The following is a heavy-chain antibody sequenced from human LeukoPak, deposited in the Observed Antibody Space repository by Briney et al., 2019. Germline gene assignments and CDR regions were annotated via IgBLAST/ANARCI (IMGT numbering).Heavy chain of an antibody. J-gene: IGHJ4*02. V-gene: IGHV4-59*01. CDR2: IYYSGST. Sequence: TSETLSLTCTVSGGSISSYYWSWIRQPPGKGLEWMGYIYYSGSTDYNPPPRSRVTISVDTSKNQFSLKLSSVTAADTAVYYCARLYSDYDSYSRNPFDYWGQGTLVTVSS. D-gene: IGHD5-12*01. CDR1: GGSISSYY. CDR3: ARLYSDYDSYSRNPFDY.